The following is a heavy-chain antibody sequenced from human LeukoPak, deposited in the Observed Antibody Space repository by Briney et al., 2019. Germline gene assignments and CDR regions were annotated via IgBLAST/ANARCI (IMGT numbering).Heavy chain of an antibody. CDR3: ASTEAYDYAWGSYRFSY. D-gene: IGHD3-16*02. V-gene: IGHV3-53*01. Sequence: GGSLRLSCAASGFTVSSNYMSWVRQAPGKGLEWVSVIYSGGSTYYADSVKGRFTISRDNSKNTLYLQMNSLRAEDTAVYYCASTEAYDYAWGSYRFSYWGQGTLVTVSS. CDR1: GFTVSSNY. J-gene: IGHJ4*02. CDR2: IYSGGST.